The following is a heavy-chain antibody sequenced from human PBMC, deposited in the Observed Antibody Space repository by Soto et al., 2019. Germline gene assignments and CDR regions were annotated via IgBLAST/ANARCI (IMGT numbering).Heavy chain of an antibody. J-gene: IGHJ6*02. CDR3: AKLSRGPWCMDV. V-gene: IGHV3-7*03. CDR2: INHDGSEK. D-gene: IGHD1-1*01. Sequence: EVQLVESGGGLVQPGGSLRLSCAASGFAFKNNWMTWARQAPGKGLEWVANINHDGSEKNYVDSVKGRFAVSRDNAKNSLYLQMNSLTAEDTAVYYCAKLSRGPWCMDVWGQGTTVTVSS. CDR1: GFAFKNNW.